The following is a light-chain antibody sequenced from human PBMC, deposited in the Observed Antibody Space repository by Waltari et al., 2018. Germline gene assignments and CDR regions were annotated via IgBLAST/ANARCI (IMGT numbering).Light chain of an antibody. CDR3: RSYTSPTNLAYV. J-gene: IGLJ1*01. CDR1: SGDIGGHNY. Sequence: QSALAQPAPVSGSPGQSITIPFTGTSGDIGGHNYVSWYHKNPGPAPKLIVYAVTHRPSGVVNRFSGSKSGNTASLAISGLQSEDEGDYFCRSYTSPTNLAYVFGTGTKVTVL. V-gene: IGLV2-14*03. CDR2: AVT.